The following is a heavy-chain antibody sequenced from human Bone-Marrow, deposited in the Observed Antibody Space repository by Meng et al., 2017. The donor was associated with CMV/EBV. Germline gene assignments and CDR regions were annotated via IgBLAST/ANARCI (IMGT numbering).Heavy chain of an antibody. CDR3: ASGGYDILTALCY. CDR1: GFTFSNYG. Sequence: GESLKISCAASGFTFSNYGMHWVRQAPGKGLERVAFIRYDGGNIYYADSVMGRFTISRDSSKNTLFLQMNSLRPQDTAVYYCASGGYDILTALCYWGQGTLVTVSS. CDR2: IRYDGGNI. J-gene: IGHJ4*02. D-gene: IGHD3-9*01. V-gene: IGHV3-30*02.